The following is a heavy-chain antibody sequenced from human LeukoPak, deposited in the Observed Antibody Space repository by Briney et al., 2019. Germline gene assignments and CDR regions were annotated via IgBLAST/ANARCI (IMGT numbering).Heavy chain of an antibody. J-gene: IGHJ6*03. V-gene: IGHV3-11*01. CDR1: GFTFSDYY. CDR3: ARDSIVRGNIGNDMDV. Sequence: PGGSLRLSCAASGFTFSDYYMSWFRQAPGKGLEWVSYISHSGRTMYYADSVKGRFTISRDNAKNSLYLQMNSLRAGDTAVYYCARDSIVRGNIGNDMDVWGKGTTVTVSS. CDR2: ISHSGRTM. D-gene: IGHD2-8*01.